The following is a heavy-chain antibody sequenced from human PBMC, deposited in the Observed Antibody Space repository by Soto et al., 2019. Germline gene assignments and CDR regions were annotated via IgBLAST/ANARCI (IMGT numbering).Heavy chain of an antibody. V-gene: IGHV3-33*01. CDR1: GLNFNRNG. D-gene: IGHD1-1*01. CDR2: IWYDGSKE. CDR3: ARDRSAGNYFYYGMDV. J-gene: IGHJ6*02. Sequence: QVQLVGSGGGVVQPGRSLRLSCAASGLNFNRNGMHWVRQDPGKGLEWVAVIWYDGSKESYSDSVKGRFTISRDNSKNMLYLQMNSVRVEDTAVYFCARDRSAGNYFYYGMDVWGQGTTVTVSS.